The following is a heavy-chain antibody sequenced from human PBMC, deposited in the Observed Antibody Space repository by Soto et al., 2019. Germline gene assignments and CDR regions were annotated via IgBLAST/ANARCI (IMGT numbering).Heavy chain of an antibody. CDR1: GGSISSGGYS. CDR2: IYHSGST. CDR3: ASSGYYDTSGYYFYFDY. Sequence: SETLSLTCAVSGGSISSGGYSWSWIRQPPGKGLEWIGYIYHSGSTYYNPSLKSRVTISVDRSKNQFSLKLSSVTAADTAVYYCASSGYYDTSGYYFYFDYWGQETLVTVSS. V-gene: IGHV4-30-2*01. D-gene: IGHD3-22*01. J-gene: IGHJ4*02.